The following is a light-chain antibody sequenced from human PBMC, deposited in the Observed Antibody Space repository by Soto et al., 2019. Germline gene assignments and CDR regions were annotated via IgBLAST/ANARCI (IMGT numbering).Light chain of an antibody. Sequence: QSALTQPASVSGSPGQSITISCTGTSSDVGGYNYVSWYQQHPGKAPKLMIYEVSTRPSGVSNRFSGSKSGNTASLTLSGIQAEDEADYYCSSYTRSSTLRGVFGGGTQLTVL. CDR3: SSYTRSSTLRGV. V-gene: IGLV2-14*01. CDR2: EVS. CDR1: SSDVGGYNY. J-gene: IGLJ2*01.